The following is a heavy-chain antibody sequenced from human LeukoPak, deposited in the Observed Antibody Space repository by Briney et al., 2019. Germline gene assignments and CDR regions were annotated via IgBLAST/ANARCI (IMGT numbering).Heavy chain of an antibody. CDR2: IYTSGST. V-gene: IGHV4-4*07. J-gene: IGHJ3*02. CDR3: ARGHRFGESAHAFDI. CDR1: GGSINSYY. Sequence: SETLSLTCTVSGGSINSYYWSWIRQPAGKGLEWIGRIYTSGSTNYNPSLKSRVTMSVDTSKNQFSLKLSSVTAADTAVYYCARGHRFGESAHAFDIWGQGTMVTVSS. D-gene: IGHD3-10*01.